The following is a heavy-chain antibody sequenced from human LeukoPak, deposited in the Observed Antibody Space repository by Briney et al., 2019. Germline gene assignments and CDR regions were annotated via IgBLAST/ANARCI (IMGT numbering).Heavy chain of an antibody. Sequence: SETLSLTCAVYGGSFSGYYWSWIRQPPGKGLEWIGEINHSGSTNYNPSLKSRVTISVDTSKNQFSLKLSSVTAADTAVYYCARRGSGTDAFDIWGQGTMVTVSS. CDR2: INHSGST. CDR3: ARRGSGTDAFDI. J-gene: IGHJ3*02. D-gene: IGHD6-19*01. V-gene: IGHV4-34*01. CDR1: GGSFSGYY.